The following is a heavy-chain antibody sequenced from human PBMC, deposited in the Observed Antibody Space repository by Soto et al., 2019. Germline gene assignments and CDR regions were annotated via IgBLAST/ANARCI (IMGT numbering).Heavy chain of an antibody. V-gene: IGHV3-7*01. CDR1: GFTFSSYW. D-gene: IGHD5-12*01. J-gene: IGHJ4*02. Sequence: EVQLVESGGGLVQPGGSLRLSCAASGFTFSSYWMSWVRQAPGKGLEWVANIKQDGSEKYYVDSVKGRFTISRDNAKNSLYLQMNSLRAEDTAVYYCAAPPRNVRWLQWPFDYWGQGTLVTVSS. CDR2: IKQDGSEK. CDR3: AAPPRNVRWLQWPFDY.